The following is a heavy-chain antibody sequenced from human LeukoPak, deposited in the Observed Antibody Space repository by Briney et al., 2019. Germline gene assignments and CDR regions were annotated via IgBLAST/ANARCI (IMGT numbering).Heavy chain of an antibody. D-gene: IGHD5-12*01. CDR2: ISYDGSNK. Sequence: GGSLRLSCAASGFTFSSNAMHWVRQAPGKGLEWVAVISYDGSNKYYADSVKGRFTISRDNSKNTLYLQMNSLRAEDTAVYYCARVASGGYDWGYYYGMDVWGQGTTVTVSS. J-gene: IGHJ6*02. V-gene: IGHV3-30-3*01. CDR3: ARVASGGYDWGYYYGMDV. CDR1: GFTFSSNA.